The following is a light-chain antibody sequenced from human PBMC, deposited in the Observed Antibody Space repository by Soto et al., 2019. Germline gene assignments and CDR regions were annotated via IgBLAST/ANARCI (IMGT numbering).Light chain of an antibody. CDR2: LSSDGSH. J-gene: IGLJ2*01. Sequence: QPVLTQSPSASASLGASVKLTCTLSSGHSSYAIAWHQQQPEKGPRYLMKLSSDGSHSKGDGIPDRFSGSCSGAERYLTISSLQSEDEADYYCQTWDTGAMVVFGGGTKLTVL. CDR1: SGHSSYA. V-gene: IGLV4-69*01. CDR3: QTWDTGAMVV.